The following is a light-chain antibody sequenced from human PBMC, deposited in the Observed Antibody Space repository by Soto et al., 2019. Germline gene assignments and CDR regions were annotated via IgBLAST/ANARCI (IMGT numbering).Light chain of an antibody. J-gene: IGKJ2*01. CDR1: QRITTY. CDR3: QQSYSTPYT. V-gene: IGKV1-39*01. CDR2: TAA. Sequence: HMTQSPSSLSASVGDRVTITCRASQRITTYLHWYQQKPGKAPKLLISTAATLQGGVPSRFSGSGSGTDFTLTITTLQPENFATYFCQQSYSTPYTFGQGTKLEI.